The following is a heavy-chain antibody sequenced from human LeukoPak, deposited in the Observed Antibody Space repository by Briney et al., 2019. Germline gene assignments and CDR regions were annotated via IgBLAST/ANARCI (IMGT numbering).Heavy chain of an antibody. D-gene: IGHD2-21*02. CDR1: GFTFSSYA. CDR2: LSGDGSDT. CDR3: TKGGHGDY. V-gene: IGHV3-23*01. Sequence: PGGSLRLSCAASGFTFSSYAMSWVRQAPGKGLEWVSTLSGDGSDTYYADSVKGRFTISRDTSKNTLFLQMNSLRADDTAIYYCTKGGHGDYWGQGTMVTVSS. J-gene: IGHJ4*02.